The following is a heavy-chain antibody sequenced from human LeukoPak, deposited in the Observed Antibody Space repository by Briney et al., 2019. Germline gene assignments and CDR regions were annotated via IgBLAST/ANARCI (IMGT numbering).Heavy chain of an antibody. J-gene: IGHJ4*02. CDR2: IIPIFGTA. Sequence: SVKVSCKASGYTFTSYGISWVRQAPGQGLEWMGGIIPIFGTANYAQKFQGRVTITTDESTSTAYMELSSLRSEDTAVYYCASRWSEYSSSYDYWGQGTLVTVSS. V-gene: IGHV1-69*05. D-gene: IGHD6-13*01. CDR1: GYTFTSYG. CDR3: ASRWSEYSSSYDY.